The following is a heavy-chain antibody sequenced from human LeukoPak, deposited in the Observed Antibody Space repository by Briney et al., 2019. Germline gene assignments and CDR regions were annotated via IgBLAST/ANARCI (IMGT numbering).Heavy chain of an antibody. CDR3: ARDVPYYYGSGSYYKTLWYYGMDV. CDR2: IYYSGST. J-gene: IGHJ6*02. CDR1: GGSIGSYY. V-gene: IGHV4-59*01. D-gene: IGHD3-10*01. Sequence: SETLSLTCTVSGGSIGSYYWSWIRQPPGKGLEWIGYIYYSGSTNYNPSLKSRVTISVDTSKNQFSLKLSSVTAADTAVYYCARDVPYYYGSGSYYKTLWYYGMDVWGQGTTVTVSS.